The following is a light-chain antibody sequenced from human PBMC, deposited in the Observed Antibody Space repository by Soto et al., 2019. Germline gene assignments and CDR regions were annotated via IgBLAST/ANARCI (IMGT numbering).Light chain of an antibody. CDR3: HQYNNWPPWT. V-gene: IGKV3-15*01. J-gene: IGKJ1*01. Sequence: EIVMTQSPATLSVSPGERATLSCRASQMVSSNLAWYQQKPAQAPSLLIYGASTRATGIPARFSGSGSETEFTLTISSLQSEDFAVYYCHQYNNWPPWTFGQGTKVEIK. CDR1: QMVSSN. CDR2: GAS.